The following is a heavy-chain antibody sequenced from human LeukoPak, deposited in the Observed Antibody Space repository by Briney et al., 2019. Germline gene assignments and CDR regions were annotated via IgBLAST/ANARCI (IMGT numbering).Heavy chain of an antibody. CDR2: IIASGGNT. CDR3: SSLLGYCSGGSCYYFDY. Sequence: PGGSLRLSCTASGFTFSAYVMTWVRQAPGKGLEWVSSIIASGGNTYYSGSVKGRFTISRDNSKNTLYLQMNSLRAEDTAVYYCSSLLGYCSGGSCYYFDYWGQGTLVTVSS. D-gene: IGHD2-15*01. V-gene: IGHV3-23*01. CDR1: GFTFSAYV. J-gene: IGHJ4*02.